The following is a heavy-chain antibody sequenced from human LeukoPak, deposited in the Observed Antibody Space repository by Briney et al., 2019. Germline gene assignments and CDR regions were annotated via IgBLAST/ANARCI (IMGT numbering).Heavy chain of an antibody. CDR2: ISPNNYKT. CDR1: GHTISDYV. J-gene: IGHJ6*04. CDR3: AKSTRAVMAMMDV. V-gene: IGHV1-3*03. Sequence: ASVKVSCKASGHTISDYVIHWVRQVAGQRLEWMGWISPNNYKTKYSQDFHDRVAITNDASATTVYMELSNLRAEDTAVYFCAKSTRAVMAMMDVWGKGTTVTVSS. D-gene: IGHD3-16*01.